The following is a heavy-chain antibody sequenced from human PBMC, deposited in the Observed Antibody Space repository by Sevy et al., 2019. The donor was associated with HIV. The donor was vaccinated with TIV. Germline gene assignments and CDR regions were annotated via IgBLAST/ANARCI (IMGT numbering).Heavy chain of an antibody. D-gene: IGHD3-3*01. J-gene: IGHJ4*02. CDR3: AKGYYDFWSGYYEEEYYFDY. V-gene: IGHV3-23*01. Sequence: GGSLRLSCAASGFTFSSYAMSWVRQAPGKGLEWVSAISGSGGSTYYADSVKGRFTISRDNSKNTLYLQMNSLRAEDTAVYYCAKGYYDFWSGYYEEEYYFDYWGQGTLDTVSS. CDR2: ISGSGGST. CDR1: GFTFSSYA.